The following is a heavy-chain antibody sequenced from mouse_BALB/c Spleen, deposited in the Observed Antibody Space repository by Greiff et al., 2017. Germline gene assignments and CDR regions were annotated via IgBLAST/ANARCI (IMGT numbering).Heavy chain of an antibody. Sequence: EVQLVESGGGLVKPGGSRKLSCAASGFTFSSFGMHWVRQAPEKGLEWVAYISSGSSTIYYADTVKGRFTISRDNPKNTLFLQMTSLRSEDTAMYYCARWGNYYAMDYWGQGTSVTVSS. D-gene: IGHD2-1*01. CDR3: ARWGNYYAMDY. J-gene: IGHJ4*01. V-gene: IGHV5-17*02. CDR2: ISSGSSTI. CDR1: GFTFSSFG.